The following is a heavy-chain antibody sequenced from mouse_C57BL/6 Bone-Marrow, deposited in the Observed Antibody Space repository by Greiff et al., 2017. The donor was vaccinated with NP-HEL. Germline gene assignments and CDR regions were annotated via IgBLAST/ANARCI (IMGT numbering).Heavy chain of an antibody. J-gene: IGHJ3*01. Sequence: VQLQQSGAELVRPGASVKLSCTASGFNFKDDYMHWVKQRPEQGLEWIGWIDPENGDTEYASKFQGKATITADTSSNTAYLQLSSLTSEDTAVYYCTEGWFAYWGQGTLVTVSA. CDR3: TEGWFAY. V-gene: IGHV14-4*01. CDR2: IDPENGDT. CDR1: GFNFKDDY.